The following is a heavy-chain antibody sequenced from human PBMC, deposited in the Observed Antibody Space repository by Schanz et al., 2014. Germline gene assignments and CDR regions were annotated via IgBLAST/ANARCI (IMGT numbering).Heavy chain of an antibody. CDR1: GGSISSGGYS. Sequence: QVQLQESGPGLVKPSQTLSLTCAVSGGSISSGGYSWSWIRQPPGKGLEGIGYIFFRGSTCQNPSLKGRVTKSIDRPKNRFTRRLTSVTAAATAVYYCYGGEVWGQGTTVTVSS. J-gene: IGHJ6*02. V-gene: IGHV4-30-4*07. CDR2: IFFRGST. CDR3: YGGEV.